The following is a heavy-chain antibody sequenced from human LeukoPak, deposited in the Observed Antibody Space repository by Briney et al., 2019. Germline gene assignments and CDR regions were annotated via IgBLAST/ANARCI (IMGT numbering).Heavy chain of an antibody. CDR1: GFTFSSYS. J-gene: IGHJ4*02. Sequence: PGGSLRLSCAASGFTFSSYSMNWVRQAPGKGLEWVSSISSSSSYIYYADSVKGRFTISRDNAKNSLYLQMNSLRAKDTAVYYCARGRAWGDYYDSSGYRHFDYWGQGTLVTVSS. CDR3: ARGRAWGDYYDSSGYRHFDY. D-gene: IGHD3-22*01. V-gene: IGHV3-21*01. CDR2: ISSSSSYI.